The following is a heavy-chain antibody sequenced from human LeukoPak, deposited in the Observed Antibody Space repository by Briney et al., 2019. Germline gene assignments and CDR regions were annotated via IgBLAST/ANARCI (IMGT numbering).Heavy chain of an antibody. CDR3: ARAFYCTNGVCYPPPNWFDP. CDR1: GGTFSSYA. J-gene: IGHJ5*02. D-gene: IGHD2-8*01. V-gene: IGHV1-69*13. CDR2: IIPIFGTA. Sequence: SVKVSCKASGGTFSSYAISWVRQAPGQGLEWMGGIIPIFGTANYAQKFRGRVTITADESTSTAYMELSSLRSEDTAVYYCARAFYCTNGVCYPPPNWFDPWGQGTLVTVSS.